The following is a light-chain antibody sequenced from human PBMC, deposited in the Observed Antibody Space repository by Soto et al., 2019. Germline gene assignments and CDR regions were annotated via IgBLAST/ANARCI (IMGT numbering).Light chain of an antibody. CDR2: DVS. J-gene: IGLJ1*01. Sequence: QSALTQPASVSGSPGQSITISCTGTSSDVRGYNYVSWYQQHPGKAPKLMIYDVSNRPSGVSNRFSGSKSGNTASLTISGLQAEDEADYYCSSYTSSSTLFGTGTKLTVL. V-gene: IGLV2-14*01. CDR1: SSDVRGYNY. CDR3: SSYTSSSTL.